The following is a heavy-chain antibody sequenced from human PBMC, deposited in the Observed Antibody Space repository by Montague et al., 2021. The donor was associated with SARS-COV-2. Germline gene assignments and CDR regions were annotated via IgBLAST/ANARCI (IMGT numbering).Heavy chain of an antibody. CDR1: GYSISSGNY. D-gene: IGHD1-1*01. J-gene: IGHJ4*02. V-gene: IGHV4-38-2*02. CDR2: IYYIGKT. CDR3: VRVLGNCVRDY. Sequence: SETLSLTCSVSGYSISSGNYWGWIRQPPGKGLEWVGCIYYIGKTYYRPSLKSRLTISLDSSKNQFSLQATSVTAADTAVYYCVRVLGNCVRDYWGQGTLVTVSS.